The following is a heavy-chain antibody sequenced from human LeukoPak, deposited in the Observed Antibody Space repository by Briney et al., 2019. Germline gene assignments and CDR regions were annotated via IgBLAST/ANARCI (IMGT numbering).Heavy chain of an antibody. CDR2: IKEDGSEK. Sequence: QPGESLTLSCAASGFIFRNYWMNWVRPAAGKGLEWVATIKEDGSEKYYVDFVKGRFTISRDNANNSLYLQMNSLRAEDTAEYYCGSSSAGIWGQGILVTVSS. V-gene: IGHV3-7*01. CDR3: GSSSAGI. D-gene: IGHD1-14*01. J-gene: IGHJ4*02. CDR1: GFIFRNYW.